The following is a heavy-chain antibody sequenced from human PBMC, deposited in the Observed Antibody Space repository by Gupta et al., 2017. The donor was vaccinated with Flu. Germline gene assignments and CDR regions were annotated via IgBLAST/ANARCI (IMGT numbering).Heavy chain of an antibody. CDR1: GGSFSGYY. CDR2: INHSGST. CDR3: ARGRRGMDV. J-gene: IGHJ6*02. V-gene: IGHV4-34*01. Sequence: QVQLQQWGAGLLKPSETLSLTCAGYGGSFSGYYWTWIRQPPGKGLEWIGEINHSGSTNYNPSLESRVTISLDTSKNQFSLKLSSVTAADTAVYYCARGRRGMDVWGQETTVTVSS.